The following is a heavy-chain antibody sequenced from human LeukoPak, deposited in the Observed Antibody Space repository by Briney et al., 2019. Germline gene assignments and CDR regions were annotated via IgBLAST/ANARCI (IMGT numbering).Heavy chain of an antibody. CDR1: GFTFSRYG. CDR2: ISSDGTNK. D-gene: IGHD6-19*01. V-gene: IGHV3-30*18. Sequence: PGRSLRLSCAASGFTFSRYGMYWVRQAPGKGLEWVAVISSDGTNKYYADSVKGRFTISRDNSKNTLYLQMNSLRAEDTAVYYCAKDPIAVAGNNYYRMDVWDQGTTVSVSS. CDR3: AKDPIAVAGNNYYRMDV. J-gene: IGHJ6*02.